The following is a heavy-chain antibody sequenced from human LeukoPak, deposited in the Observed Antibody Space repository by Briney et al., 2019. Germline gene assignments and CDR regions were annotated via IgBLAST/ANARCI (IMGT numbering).Heavy chain of an antibody. CDR1: GYTFTDFH. D-gene: IGHD3-10*01. Sequence: ASVKISCKASGYTFTDFHIHWLRQAPGQGLEWMGWIRPSTGGTSYSQRFQGRVTMTRDTSINTVYMDLRGLRSDDTALYYCAKEGQRWFGELYWFDPWGQGTLVSVSS. V-gene: IGHV1-2*02. CDR3: AKEGQRWFGELYWFDP. CDR2: IRPSTGGT. J-gene: IGHJ5*02.